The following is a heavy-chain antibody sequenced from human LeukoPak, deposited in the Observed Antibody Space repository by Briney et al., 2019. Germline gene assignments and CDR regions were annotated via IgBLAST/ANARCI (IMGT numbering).Heavy chain of an antibody. Sequence: GGSLRLSCAASGFTLTTYGMHWVRQAPGKGLEWVAVIWFDGSTKYCEDSVKGRFTISRDNSENTMYLQVNSLRVEDTAVYYCARAASQYCSGGSCSSFDFWGQGALVTVSS. V-gene: IGHV3-33*01. CDR2: IWFDGSTK. CDR3: ARAASQYCSGGSCSSFDF. D-gene: IGHD2-15*01. J-gene: IGHJ4*02. CDR1: GFTLTTYG.